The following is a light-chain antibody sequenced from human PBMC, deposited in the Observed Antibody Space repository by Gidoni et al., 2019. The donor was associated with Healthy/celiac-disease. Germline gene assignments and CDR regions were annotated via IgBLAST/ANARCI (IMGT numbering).Light chain of an antibody. Sequence: QSALTQPASVSGSPGQSITISCSGTSRDVGGYDFVSWYQQHPGKAPKLIIYDVTNRPSGVSDRFSGSESGNTASLTISGVQAEDEAHYYCRSYTSSSTLGIFGGGTKLXV. CDR1: SRDVGGYDF. V-gene: IGLV2-14*01. J-gene: IGLJ2*01. CDR2: DVT. CDR3: RSYTSSSTLGI.